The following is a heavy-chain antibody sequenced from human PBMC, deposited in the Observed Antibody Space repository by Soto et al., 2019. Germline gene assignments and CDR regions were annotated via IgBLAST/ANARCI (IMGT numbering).Heavy chain of an antibody. CDR3: ARVHCSGGSCYSGGSDWYFDL. V-gene: IGHV1-2*04. J-gene: IGHJ2*01. Sequence: QVQLVQSGAEVKKPGASVKVSCKASGYTFTGYYMHWVRQAPGQGLEWMGWINPNSGGTNYAQKFQGWVTMTRDKSISTAYMELSRLRSDDTAVYYCARVHCSGGSCYSGGSDWYFDLWGRGTLVTVSS. CDR2: INPNSGGT. D-gene: IGHD2-15*01. CDR1: GYTFTGYY.